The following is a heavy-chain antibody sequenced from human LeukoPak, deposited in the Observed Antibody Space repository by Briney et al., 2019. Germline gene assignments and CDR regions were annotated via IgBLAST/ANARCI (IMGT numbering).Heavy chain of an antibody. V-gene: IGHV4-39*01. J-gene: IGHJ4*02. CDR3: ARSFGVGELSFPFDY. CDR1: GGSIRSSYYY. Sequence: SETLSLTCTVSGGSIRSSYYYWGWIRQPPGKGLEWIGSIYDSGSTYYNPSLKSRVTISVDTSKNQFSLKLNSVTAADTAVYYCARSFGVGELSFPFDYWGQGTLVTVSS. CDR2: IYDSGST. D-gene: IGHD3-16*02.